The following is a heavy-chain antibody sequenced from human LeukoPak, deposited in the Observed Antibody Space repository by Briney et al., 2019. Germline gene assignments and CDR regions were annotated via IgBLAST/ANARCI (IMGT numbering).Heavy chain of an antibody. V-gene: IGHV3-7*01. CDR1: GFTFGKYW. J-gene: IGHJ4*02. Sequence: GGSLRLSCVASGFTFGKYWMSWVRQAPGKGLEWVANIKLDGSEKNYVDSVKGRFTISRDNAKNSLYLQMNSLRAEDTAVYYCARDTYDSSGYYYQDYWGQGTLVTVSS. CDR3: ARDTYDSSGYYYQDY. D-gene: IGHD3-22*01. CDR2: IKLDGSEK.